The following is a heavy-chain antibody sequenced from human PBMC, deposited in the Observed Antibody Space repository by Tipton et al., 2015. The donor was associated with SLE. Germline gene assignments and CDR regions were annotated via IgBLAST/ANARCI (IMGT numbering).Heavy chain of an antibody. Sequence: TLSLTCTVSGGSISSGSYYWSWIRQPAGKGLEWIGRIYTSGSTNYNPSLKSRVSISLDTSENQFSLRVTSVTAADSAVYYCARLSAYYRVFDLWGQGTQVTVSS. CDR3: ARLSAYYRVFDL. D-gene: IGHD3-3*01. CDR1: GGSISSGSYY. V-gene: IGHV4-61*02. CDR2: IYTSGST. J-gene: IGHJ4*02.